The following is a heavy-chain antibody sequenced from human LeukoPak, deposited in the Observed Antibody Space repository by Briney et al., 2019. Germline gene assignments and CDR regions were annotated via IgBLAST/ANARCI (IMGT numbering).Heavy chain of an antibody. D-gene: IGHD6-19*01. CDR2: MNPNSGNT. CDR1: GYTFTSYD. V-gene: IGHV1-8*01. J-gene: IGHJ4*02. Sequence: ASVKVSCKASGYTFTSYDIKWVRQATGQGLEWMGWMNPNSGNTGYAQKFQGRVTMTRNTSISTAYMELSSLRSEDTAVYCCARRYSSGWYRWGSYDYWGQGTLVTVSS. CDR3: ARRYSSGWYRWGSYDY.